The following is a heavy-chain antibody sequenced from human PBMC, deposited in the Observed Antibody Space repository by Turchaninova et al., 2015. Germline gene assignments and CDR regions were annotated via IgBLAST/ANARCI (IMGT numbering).Heavy chain of an antibody. J-gene: IGHJ2*01. CDR1: GGTVRMGGDY. D-gene: IGHD3-22*01. Sequence: QVQLPESGPGLVTPSQTPSRTNMVFGGTVRMGGDYWRWLRTHPGKVLEWMGYIEYSGSTYYNPSLKSLVTISVDTSKNQFSLKLSSVTAADTAVYYCARGNYYDSSGWYFDLWGRGTLVTVSS. CDR2: IEYSGST. CDR3: ARGNYYDSSGWYFDL. V-gene: IGHV4-31*01.